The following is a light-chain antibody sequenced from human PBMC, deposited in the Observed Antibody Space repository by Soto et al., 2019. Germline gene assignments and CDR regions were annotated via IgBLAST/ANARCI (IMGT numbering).Light chain of an antibody. Sequence: IVLTQSPATLSLSPGERATLSCRASQSVSSYLAWYHQKTGQGPRLLIFATTTRATGLPARFSGSGSGKDFTLTISSLEPEDFAVYYCQQRTHWPPYTFGQGTRLEIK. CDR3: QQRTHWPPYT. CDR2: ATT. V-gene: IGKV3-11*01. J-gene: IGKJ2*01. CDR1: QSVSSY.